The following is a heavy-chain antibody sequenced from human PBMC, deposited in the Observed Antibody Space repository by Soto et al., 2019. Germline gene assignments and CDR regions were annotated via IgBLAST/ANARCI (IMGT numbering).Heavy chain of an antibody. Sequence: SVKVSCKASGGTFSSYYITWVRQAPGRVLEWMGGISPSFGTPNYARKFQGRVTITADESTSTAYMELSSLTSEDTAVYYCARDYDSWRFAYWAQGTIVTVSS. V-gene: IGHV1-69*13. CDR1: GGTFSSYY. CDR2: ISPSFGTP. CDR3: ARDYDSWRFAY. D-gene: IGHD3-22*01. J-gene: IGHJ4*02.